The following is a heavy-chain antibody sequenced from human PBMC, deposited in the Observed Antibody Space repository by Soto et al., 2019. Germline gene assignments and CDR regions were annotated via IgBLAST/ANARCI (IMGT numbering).Heavy chain of an antibody. V-gene: IGHV1-3*01. CDR2: INAGNGNT. Sequence: ASVKVSCKASGYTFTSYAMHWVRQAPGQRLEWMGWINAGNGNTKYSQKFQGRVTITRDTSASTAYMELRSLRSDDTAVYYCARDHHGDYSSDYWGQGTLVTV. CDR1: GYTFTSYA. J-gene: IGHJ4*02. D-gene: IGHD2-21*02. CDR3: ARDHHGDYSSDY.